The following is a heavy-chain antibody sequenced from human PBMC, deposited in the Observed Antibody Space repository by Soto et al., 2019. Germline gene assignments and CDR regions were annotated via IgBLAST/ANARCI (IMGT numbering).Heavy chain of an antibody. J-gene: IGHJ6*03. Sequence: GGSLRLSCAASGFTCSSYGMRWVRQATGKGLEWVSAIGSAGDTYYPGSVKGRFTISRENSKNTLYLQMNSLRAEDTAVYYCAKAGYCRSATCATPYHYMDVWGKGTTVTVSS. CDR3: AKAGYCRSATCATPYHYMDV. CDR2: IGSAGDT. V-gene: IGHV3-13*01. CDR1: GFTCSSYG. D-gene: IGHD2-2*01.